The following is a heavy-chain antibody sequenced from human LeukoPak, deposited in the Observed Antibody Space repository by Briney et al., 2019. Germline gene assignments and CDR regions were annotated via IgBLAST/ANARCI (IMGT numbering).Heavy chain of an antibody. V-gene: IGHV3-21*01. CDR1: GFTFSSYS. J-gene: IGHJ4*02. D-gene: IGHD3-16*01. CDR3: ASWAVTVDLPEPLDH. Sequence: GGSLRLSCAASGFTFSSYSMNWVRQAPGKGLEWVSSISSSSSYIYYADSAKGRFTISRDNAKNSLYLQMNSLRAEDTAVYYCASWAVTVDLPEPLDHWGQGTLVTVSS. CDR2: ISSSSSYI.